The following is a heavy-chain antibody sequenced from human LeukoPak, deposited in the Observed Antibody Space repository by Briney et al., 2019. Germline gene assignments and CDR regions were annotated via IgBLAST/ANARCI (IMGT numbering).Heavy chain of an antibody. CDR2: IGNDGTTK. J-gene: IGHJ4*02. CDR3: ATTVFTTTWYFDY. V-gene: IGHV3-30*02. CDR1: GFTFSSYD. D-gene: IGHD3-9*01. Sequence: GGSLRLSCATSGFTFSSYDMHWVRQAPGKGLEWVAYIGNDGTTKDYADSVKGRFTISRDNPKNTLYLQLNSPRGEDTAVYYCATTVFTTTWYFDYWGQGNLVTVSS.